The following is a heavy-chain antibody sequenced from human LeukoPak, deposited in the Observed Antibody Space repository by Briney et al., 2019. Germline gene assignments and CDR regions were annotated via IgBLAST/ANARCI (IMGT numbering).Heavy chain of an antibody. J-gene: IGHJ4*02. Sequence: SETLSLTCTVSGGSISSYYWSWIRQPPGKGLEWIGYIYYSGSTNYNPSLKSRVTISVDTSKNQFSLKLSPVTAADTAVYYCARDTSGWLERRGFDYWGQGTLVTVSS. V-gene: IGHV4-59*01. CDR1: GGSISSYY. CDR3: ARDTSGWLERRGFDY. CDR2: IYYSGST. D-gene: IGHD1-1*01.